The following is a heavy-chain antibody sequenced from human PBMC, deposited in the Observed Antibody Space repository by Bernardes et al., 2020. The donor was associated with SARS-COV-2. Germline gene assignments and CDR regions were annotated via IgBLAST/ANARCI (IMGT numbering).Heavy chain of an antibody. CDR3: ARHPVASSGYSGY. CDR1: GYIFTSYW. D-gene: IGHD3-22*01. V-gene: IGHV5-10-1*01. Sequence: GDSLKISCKGSGYIFTSYWLSWVRQMPGKGLEWMGMIDPRDSYTNYSPSFQCHVTISADKSISTAYLQWSSLKASDTAMYYCARHPVASSGYSGYWGQGTLVTVSS. J-gene: IGHJ4*02. CDR2: IDPRDSYT.